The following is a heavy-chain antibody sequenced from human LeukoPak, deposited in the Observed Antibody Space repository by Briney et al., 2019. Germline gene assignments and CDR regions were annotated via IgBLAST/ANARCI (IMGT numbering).Heavy chain of an antibody. Sequence: SETLSLTCAVYGGSFSGYYWGWIRQPPGKGLEWIGSIYYHGSTYYNPSLKSRVTISVDTSKNQFSLKLSSVTAADTAVYYCARDRTIRRWFDPWGQGTLVTVSS. J-gene: IGHJ5*02. CDR2: IYYHGST. CDR1: GGSFSGYY. V-gene: IGHV4-34*01. CDR3: ARDRTIRRWFDP. D-gene: IGHD2-2*02.